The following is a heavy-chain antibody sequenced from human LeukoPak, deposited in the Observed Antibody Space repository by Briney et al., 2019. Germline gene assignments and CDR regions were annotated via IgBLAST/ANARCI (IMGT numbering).Heavy chain of an antibody. V-gene: IGHV7-4-1*02. Sequence: ASVKVSCKASGYTFTSYSINWVRQAPGQGLEWMGWIDSKTGNPTYAQGITGRFVFSLDTSVTTAYLQISSLKAEDTAVYYCARDVGYYDSSGYYLGWFDPWGQGTLVTVSS. CDR2: IDSKTGNP. CDR3: ARDVGYYDSSGYYLGWFDP. D-gene: IGHD3-22*01. J-gene: IGHJ5*02. CDR1: GYTFTSYS.